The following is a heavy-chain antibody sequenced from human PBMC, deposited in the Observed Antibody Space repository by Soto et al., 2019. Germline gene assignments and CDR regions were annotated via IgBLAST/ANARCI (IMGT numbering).Heavy chain of an antibody. V-gene: IGHV3-23*01. Sequence: GGSLRLSCAASGFTFSGYAMSWVRQAPGKGLEWVSTIGTSGSNSYYPDSVKGRFAISRDNSKNTLYLQMNSLRAEDTAVYYCAKRAVVGAARYFDYWGLGTLVTVSS. CDR3: AKRAVVGAARYFDY. D-gene: IGHD2-15*01. J-gene: IGHJ4*02. CDR2: IGTSGSNS. CDR1: GFTFSGYA.